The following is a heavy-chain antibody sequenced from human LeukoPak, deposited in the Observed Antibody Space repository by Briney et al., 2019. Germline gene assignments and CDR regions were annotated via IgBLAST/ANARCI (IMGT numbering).Heavy chain of an antibody. J-gene: IGHJ6*02. Sequence: PGGSLRLSCAASGFTVSSNYMSWVRQAPGKGLEWVSVIYSGGRTDYADSVKGRFTISRDNSKNTLHFQMSSLRAEDTAVYYCARISEAYYYYGMDVWGQGTTVTVSS. CDR3: ARISEAYYYYGMDV. CDR1: GFTVSSNY. CDR2: IYSGGRT. V-gene: IGHV3-66*01. D-gene: IGHD1-26*01.